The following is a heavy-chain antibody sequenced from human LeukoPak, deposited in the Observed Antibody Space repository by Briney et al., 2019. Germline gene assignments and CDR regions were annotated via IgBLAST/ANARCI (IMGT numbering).Heavy chain of an antibody. D-gene: IGHD1-26*01. V-gene: IGHV1-69*05. CDR3: ARDTDNVIVGAYKLDY. Sequence: GSSVKVSCKASGGTFSSYAISWVRQAPGQGLEWMGRIIPIFGTANYAQKFQGRVTITTDESTSTAYMELSSLRSEDTAVYYCARDTDNVIVGAYKLDYWGQGTLVTVPS. CDR2: IIPIFGTA. J-gene: IGHJ4*02. CDR1: GGTFSSYA.